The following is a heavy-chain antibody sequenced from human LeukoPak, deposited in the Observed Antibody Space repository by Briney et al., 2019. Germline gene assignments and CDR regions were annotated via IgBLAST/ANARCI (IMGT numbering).Heavy chain of an antibody. Sequence: ESLKISCKGSGYSFTSYWISWVRQMPGKGLEWMGRIDPSDSYTNYSPSFQGHVTISADKSISTAYLQWSSLKASDTAMYYCARLWALGGDYYYGMGVWGKGATVTVSS. CDR2: IDPSDSYT. CDR1: GYSFTSYW. V-gene: IGHV5-10-1*01. D-gene: IGHD3-10*01. CDR3: ARLWALGGDYYYGMGV. J-gene: IGHJ6*04.